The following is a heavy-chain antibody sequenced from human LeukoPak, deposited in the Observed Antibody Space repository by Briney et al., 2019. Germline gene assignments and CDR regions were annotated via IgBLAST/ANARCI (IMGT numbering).Heavy chain of an antibody. CDR2: ISYDGSNK. D-gene: IGHD5-18*01. CDR1: GFTFSSYG. J-gene: IGHJ4*02. CDR3: AKDLTTWIQLWLLGD. V-gene: IGHV3-30*18. Sequence: GGSLRLSCAASGFTFSSYGMHWVRQAPGKGLEWVAAISYDGSNKYYADSVKGRLTFSRDNSKNTLYLQLNSLRPEDTAVYYCAKDLTTWIQLWLLGDWGQGTLVTVSS.